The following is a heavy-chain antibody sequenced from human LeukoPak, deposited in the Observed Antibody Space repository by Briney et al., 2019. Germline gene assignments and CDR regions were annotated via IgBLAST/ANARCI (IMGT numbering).Heavy chain of an antibody. CDR2: ISGSGGST. D-gene: IGHD3-3*01. CDR3: AKDRQRGYYDFWSGYCDY. Sequence: PGGSLRLSCAASGFTFSSYAMSWVRQAPGKGLEWVSAISGSGGSTYYADSVKGRFTISRDNSKNTLYLQMNSLRAEDTAVYYCAKDRQRGYYDFWSGYCDYWGQGTLVTVSS. CDR1: GFTFSSYA. J-gene: IGHJ4*02. V-gene: IGHV3-23*01.